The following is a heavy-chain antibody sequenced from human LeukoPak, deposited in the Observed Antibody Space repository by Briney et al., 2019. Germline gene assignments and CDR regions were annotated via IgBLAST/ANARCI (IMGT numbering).Heavy chain of an antibody. CDR1: GFTFSRYW. Sequence: GGSLRLSCAASGFTFSRYWMHWVRQAPGKGLVWVSRLNNDGSSTSYADSVKGRFTISRDNAKNTLYLQTNSLRAEDTAVYYCAREPYGDYGNDYWGQGTLVTVSS. CDR2: LNNDGSST. D-gene: IGHD4-17*01. J-gene: IGHJ4*02. V-gene: IGHV3-74*01. CDR3: AREPYGDYGNDY.